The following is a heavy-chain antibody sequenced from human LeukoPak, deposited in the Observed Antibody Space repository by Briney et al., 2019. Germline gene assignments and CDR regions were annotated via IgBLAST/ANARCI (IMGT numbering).Heavy chain of an antibody. CDR2: FHYSGST. V-gene: IGHV4-59*01. D-gene: IGHD6-6*01. Sequence: SETLSLTCTVSGGSISSYYWSWIRQPPGKGLEWIGYFHYSGSTNYNPSLKSRVTISVDTSKNQFSLKLSSVTAADTAVYYCARTAARYYMDAWGKGTTVTVSS. CDR1: GGSISSYY. CDR3: ARTAARYYMDA. J-gene: IGHJ6*03.